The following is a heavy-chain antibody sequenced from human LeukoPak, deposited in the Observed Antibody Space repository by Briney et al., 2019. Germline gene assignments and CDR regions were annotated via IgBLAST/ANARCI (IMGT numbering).Heavy chain of an antibody. CDR1: GGSFSGYY. Sequence: KPSETQSLTCAVYGGSFSGYYWSWIRQPPGKGLEWIGEINHSGSTNYNPSLKSRVTISVDTSKNQFSLKLSSVTAADTAVYYCARGCLWFRESLFDHWGQGTLVTVSS. V-gene: IGHV4-34*01. D-gene: IGHD3-10*01. J-gene: IGHJ4*02. CDR2: INHSGST. CDR3: ARGCLWFRESLFDH.